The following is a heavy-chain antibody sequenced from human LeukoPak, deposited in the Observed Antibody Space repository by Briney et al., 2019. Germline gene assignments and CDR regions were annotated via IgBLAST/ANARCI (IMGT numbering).Heavy chain of an antibody. D-gene: IGHD2-2*01. V-gene: IGHV3-23*01. CDR2: MTGTGGTT. Sequence: GGSLRLSCAASGFMFSGYAMSWVRQAPGKGLEWVSLMTGTGGTTYYADSVKGRFTISRDNSKNTLSLQMNSLRAEDTAVYYCAKDRLVVVPAAADYWGQGTLVTVSS. J-gene: IGHJ4*02. CDR1: GFMFSGYA. CDR3: AKDRLVVVPAAADY.